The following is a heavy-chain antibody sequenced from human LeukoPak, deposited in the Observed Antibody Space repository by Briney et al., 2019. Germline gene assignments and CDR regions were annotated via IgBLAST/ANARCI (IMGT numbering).Heavy chain of an antibody. CDR2: VSYSGST. J-gene: IGHJ5*02. CDR3: ARKRGGTAYSWFDP. D-gene: IGHD1-1*01. CDR1: GGSMSIYY. Sequence: SETLSLTCNVSGGSMSIYYWSWIRQPPGKALEWIGYVSYSGSTNYNPSLKSRVTISVDTSKNQFSLKLSSVTAADTAVYYCARKRGGTAYSWFDPWGKGTLVTVSS. V-gene: IGHV4-59*01.